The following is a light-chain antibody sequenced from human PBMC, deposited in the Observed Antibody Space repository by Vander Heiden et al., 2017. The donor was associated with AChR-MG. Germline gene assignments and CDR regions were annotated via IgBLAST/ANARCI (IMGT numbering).Light chain of an antibody. J-gene: IGKJ4*01. CDR1: QSISSY. V-gene: IGKV1-39*01. CDR3: QQSYRTPST. CDR2: AAS. Sequence: DIQMTQSPSSLSASVGDRVTIPCRASQSISSYLNWYQQKPGKAPKLLIYAASSLQSGVPARFSGSGSGTDFTLTISSLQPEDFATYYCQQSYRTPSTFGGGTKVEIK.